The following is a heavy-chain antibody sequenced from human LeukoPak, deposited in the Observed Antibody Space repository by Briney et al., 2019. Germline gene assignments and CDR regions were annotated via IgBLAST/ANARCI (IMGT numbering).Heavy chain of an antibody. CDR2: TYYRSKWFN. D-gene: IGHD6-19*01. CDR3: ASSYGWSLNWFDP. J-gene: IGHJ5*02. Sequence: SQTLSLTCAISGDSVSSNSAAWNWIRQSPSRGLEWLGRTYYRSKWFNDYAGSVKSRITINPDTSKNQFSLQLNSVTPEDTAVYYCASSYGWSLNWFDPWGQGTLVTVSS. CDR1: GDSVSSNSAA. V-gene: IGHV6-1*01.